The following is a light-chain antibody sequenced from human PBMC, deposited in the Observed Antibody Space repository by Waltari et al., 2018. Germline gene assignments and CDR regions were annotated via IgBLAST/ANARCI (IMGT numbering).Light chain of an antibody. Sequence: QSALTQPASVSGSPGQSITISCTGTSSDIGAYNFVSWYQKHPGNAPKVMIYDVKNRPSGFSSRFSSSNSGNTASLTSYGLQAEDDADYYCSSYTTGSTRFVFGIETKVTVL. CDR3: SSYTTGSTRFV. J-gene: IGLJ1*01. CDR2: DVK. CDR1: SSDIGAYNF. V-gene: IGLV2-14*03.